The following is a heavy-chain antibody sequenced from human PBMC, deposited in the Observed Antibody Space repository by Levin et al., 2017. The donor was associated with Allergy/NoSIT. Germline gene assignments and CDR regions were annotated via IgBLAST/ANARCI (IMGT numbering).Heavy chain of an antibody. Sequence: LSLPCAASGFPFSSSAMSWVRPAPGKGLEWVSAISGSGGSTYYADSVKGRFTISRDNSKNTLYLQMNSLRAEDTAVYYCAKASYSSGWYSPDAFDIWGQGTMVTVSS. V-gene: IGHV3-23*01. J-gene: IGHJ3*02. CDR1: GFPFSSSA. D-gene: IGHD6-19*01. CDR2: ISGSGGST. CDR3: AKASYSSGWYSPDAFDI.